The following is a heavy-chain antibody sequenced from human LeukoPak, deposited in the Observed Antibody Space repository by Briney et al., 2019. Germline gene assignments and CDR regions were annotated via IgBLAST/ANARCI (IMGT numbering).Heavy chain of an antibody. CDR3: AKDSDYYYGSGSEFDY. J-gene: IGHJ4*02. CDR2: IRYDGSNK. V-gene: IGHV3-30*02. Sequence: GGSLRLSCAASGFTFSSYGMHWVRQAPGKGLEWVAFIRYDGSNKYYADSVKGRFTISRDNSNNTLYLQMNSLRAEDTAVYYCAKDSDYYYGSGSEFDYWGQGTLVTVSS. CDR1: GFTFSSYG. D-gene: IGHD3-10*01.